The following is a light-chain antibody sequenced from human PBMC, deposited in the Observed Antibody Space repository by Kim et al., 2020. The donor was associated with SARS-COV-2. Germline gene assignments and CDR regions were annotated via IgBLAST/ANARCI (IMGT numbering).Light chain of an antibody. CDR2: DVT. CDR3: SSYSSTNTFI. V-gene: IGLV2-14*03. CDR1: SSDIGIYNY. J-gene: IGLJ1*01. Sequence: QSALAQPASVSESPGQSITISCTGTSSDIGIYNYVSWYQHHPGKAPKLMIYDVTKRPSGVSNRFSGSKSGNTASLTISGLQAEDEADYYCSSYSSTNTFIFGTGTKVTVL.